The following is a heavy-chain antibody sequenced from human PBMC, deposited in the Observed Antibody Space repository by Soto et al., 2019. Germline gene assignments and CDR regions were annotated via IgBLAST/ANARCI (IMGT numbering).Heavy chain of an antibody. J-gene: IGHJ5*02. V-gene: IGHV4-59*08. CDR2: IYYSGST. Sequence: PSETLSLTCTVSAVSIDTYSWIWIRQPPGKGLQWIGYIYYSGSTTYSPSLKSRVTISVDRSKNQFSLKLTSVTAADTAVYYCARLGGYYQSLDTWGQGTLVTVSS. CDR1: AVSIDTYS. D-gene: IGHD3-22*01. CDR3: ARLGGYYQSLDT.